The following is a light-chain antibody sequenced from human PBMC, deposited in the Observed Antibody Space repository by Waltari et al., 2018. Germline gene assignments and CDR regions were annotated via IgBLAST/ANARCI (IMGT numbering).Light chain of an antibody. J-gene: IGLJ2*01. CDR3: ATWDDSLKGT. CDR1: GSTIGSNS. CDR2: DNV. V-gene: IGLV1-44*01. Sequence: QSVLTQPPSASGTPGQRVTISCSGSGSTIGSNSVNWYQQVPGTAPKLLIYDNVQRPSGVPDRFSGSKSGTSASLAISGLQPEDEADYYCATWDDSLKGTFGGGTKLTVL.